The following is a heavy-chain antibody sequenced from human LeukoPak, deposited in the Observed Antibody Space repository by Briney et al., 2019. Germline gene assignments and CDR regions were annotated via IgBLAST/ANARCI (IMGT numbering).Heavy chain of an antibody. J-gene: IGHJ4*02. CDR2: IYYSGST. CDR1: GGSISSGGYY. CDR3: ARGGSWYGSLVY. Sequence: SETLSLTCTVSGGSISSGGYYWNWIRQHPGKGLEWIGYIYYSGSTYYNPSLKSRVTISIDTSKNQFSLKLSSVTAADTAVYYCARGGSWYGSLVYWGQGTLVTVSS. D-gene: IGHD6-13*01. V-gene: IGHV4-31*03.